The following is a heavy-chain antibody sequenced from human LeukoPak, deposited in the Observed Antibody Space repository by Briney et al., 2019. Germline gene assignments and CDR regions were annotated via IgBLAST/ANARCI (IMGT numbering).Heavy chain of an antibody. D-gene: IGHD2-2*01. J-gene: IGHJ4*02. CDR3: ARETDSTLFDY. CDR1: GFTFDDYA. Sequence: GGSLRLSCAASGFTFDDYAMHWVRQAPGKGLEWVSGISWNSGSIGYADSVKGRFTTSRDNAKNSLYLQMNSLRAEDTAVFYCARETDSTLFDYWGQGTLVTVSS. V-gene: IGHV3-9*01. CDR2: ISWNSGSI.